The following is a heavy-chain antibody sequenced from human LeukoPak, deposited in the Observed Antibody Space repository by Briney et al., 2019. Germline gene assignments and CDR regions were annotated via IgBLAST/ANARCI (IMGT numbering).Heavy chain of an antibody. CDR2: IYSGGST. V-gene: IGHV3-66*01. J-gene: IGHJ4*02. D-gene: IGHD3-9*01. CDR1: GFTVSSNY. CDR3: ARDRLHYDSLTGYPAD. Sequence: GGSLRLSCADSGFTVSSNYMRCVRQAPGKGLEWVSVIYSGGSTHYADSVKGRFTISRDNSKNTLYLQMNSLRAEDTAVYYCARDRLHYDSLTGYPADWGQGTLVTVSS.